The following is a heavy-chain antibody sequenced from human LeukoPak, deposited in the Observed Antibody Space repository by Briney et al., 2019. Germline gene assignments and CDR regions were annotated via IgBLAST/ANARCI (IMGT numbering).Heavy chain of an antibody. Sequence: NPGGSLRLSCAASGFTFSDYYMSWIRQAPGKGLEWVSYISSSGSTIYYADSVKGRFTISRDNSKNTLYLQMNSLRAEDTAVYYCAKHLSGKYYTDYFDYWGQGTLVTVSS. CDR1: GFTFSDYY. CDR2: ISSSGSTI. V-gene: IGHV3-11*01. CDR3: AKHLSGKYYTDYFDY. J-gene: IGHJ4*02. D-gene: IGHD1-26*01.